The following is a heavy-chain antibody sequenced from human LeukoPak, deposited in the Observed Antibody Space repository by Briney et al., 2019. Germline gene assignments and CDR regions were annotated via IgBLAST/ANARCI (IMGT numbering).Heavy chain of an antibody. J-gene: IGHJ4*02. CDR3: ARFKRAGGWSYFDY. Sequence: KASETLSLTCAVYGGSFSGYYWSWIRQHPGKGLEWIGYIYYSGSTNYNPSLKSRVTISVDTSKNQFSLKLSSVTAADTAVYYCARFKRAGGWSYFDYWGQGTLVTVSS. CDR2: IYYSGST. CDR1: GGSFSGYY. V-gene: IGHV4-59*01. D-gene: IGHD6-19*01.